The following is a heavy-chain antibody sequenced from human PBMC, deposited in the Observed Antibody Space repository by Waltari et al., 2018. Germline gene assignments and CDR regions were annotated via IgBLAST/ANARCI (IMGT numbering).Heavy chain of an antibody. CDR3: ARDRCRGIYLDS. V-gene: IGHV4-4*02. J-gene: IGHJ4*02. Sequence: QLQLQESGLGLVKPSGTLYLTCAVSGDSMSSNDWWSWVRQSPGKGLGWKGQVQSSGRTNYNPSFASRVTISGDTSTNPFSLKVTSATAADTAVYFCARDRCRGIYLDSWGQGTLVTVSP. CDR1: GDSMSSNDW. D-gene: IGHD2-15*01. CDR2: VQSSGRT.